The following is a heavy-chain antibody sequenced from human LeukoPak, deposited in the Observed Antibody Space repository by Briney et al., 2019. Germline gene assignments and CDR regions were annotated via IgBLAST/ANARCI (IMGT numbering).Heavy chain of an antibody. J-gene: IGHJ4*02. CDR3: ARARRNYYGSGSPLDY. CDR2: IYSGGTT. D-gene: IGHD3-10*01. CDR1: GFNVSSNY. V-gene: IGHV3-53*01. Sequence: GGSLRLSCAASGFNVSSNYMSWVRQAPGKGLEWVSVIYSGGTTYYADSVKGRFTISRDNSKNTLYLQMNSLRAEDTAVYYCARARRNYYGSGSPLDYWGQGTLVTVSS.